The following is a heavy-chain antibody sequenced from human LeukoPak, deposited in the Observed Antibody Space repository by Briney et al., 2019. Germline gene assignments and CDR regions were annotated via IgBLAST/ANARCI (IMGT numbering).Heavy chain of an antibody. CDR1: GFTFSSSA. CDR2: IAHHGNTK. Sequence: GGSLRLSCGASGFTFSSSAMHWVRQGPGKGLEWVAYIAHHGNTKYYADSVKGRFTISRDNSKGSLYLQMNSLRADDTAVYYWAKDGSWSCTDWGQGTLVRVSS. D-gene: IGHD2-8*02. V-gene: IGHV3-30*02. CDR3: AKDGSWSCTD. J-gene: IGHJ4*02.